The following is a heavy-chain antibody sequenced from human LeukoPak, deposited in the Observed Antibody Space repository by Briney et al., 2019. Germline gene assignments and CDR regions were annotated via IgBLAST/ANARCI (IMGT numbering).Heavy chain of an antibody. J-gene: IGHJ4*02. D-gene: IGHD2-2*01. CDR3: GLVPAAHTFDY. CDR2: IWYDGSNK. CDR1: GFTFSSYG. V-gene: IGHV3-33*01. Sequence: GGSLRLSCAASGFTFSSYGMHWVRQAPGKGLEWVAVIWYDGSNKYYADSVKGRFTISRDNSKNTLYLQMNSLRAEDTAVYYCGLVPAAHTFDYWGQGTLVTVSS.